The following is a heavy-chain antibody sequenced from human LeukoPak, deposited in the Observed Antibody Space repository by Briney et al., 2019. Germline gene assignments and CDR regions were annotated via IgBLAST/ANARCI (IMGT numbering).Heavy chain of an antibody. J-gene: IGHJ4*02. CDR3: ARKSAARSTSEFDC. V-gene: IGHV1-2*02. CDR1: GYTFTGYY. D-gene: IGHD2-2*01. CDR2: INPNSGGT. Sequence: ASVKVSCKASGYTFTGYYINWVRQAPGQGLEWMGWINPNSGGTNYAQKFQGRVTMTSDTSISTAYMELSSLRSDHTAVYYCARKSAARSTSEFDCWGQGTLVTVSS.